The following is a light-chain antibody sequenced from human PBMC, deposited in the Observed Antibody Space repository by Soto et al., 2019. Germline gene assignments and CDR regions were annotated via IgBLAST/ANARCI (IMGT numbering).Light chain of an antibody. Sequence: DIQMTQSPSSLSASVGDRLTITCRASQRINNYLNWYQQKPGKAPKLLISAASNLQSGVPSRFSGSGSGTDLTLTISSLQPEDSSTYFSQQRYSNVLTFGGGTKVDLK. CDR2: AAS. CDR3: QQRYSNVLT. J-gene: IGKJ4*01. CDR1: QRINNY. V-gene: IGKV1-39*01.